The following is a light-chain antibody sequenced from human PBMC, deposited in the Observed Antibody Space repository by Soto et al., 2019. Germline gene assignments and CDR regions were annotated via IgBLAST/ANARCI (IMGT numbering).Light chain of an antibody. V-gene: IGKV1-39*02. CDR2: DTS. CDR3: QEYIQWPPGM. CDR1: RTINTY. J-gene: IGKJ1*01. Sequence: DVRMTQSPSSLSASVGDTITITCRASRTINTYLNWFQQKPGEPPRLLIYDTSTRAPGISARFSGSGSGTEFTLTISSLQSEDFAVYYCQEYIQWPPGMFGPGTTVDIK.